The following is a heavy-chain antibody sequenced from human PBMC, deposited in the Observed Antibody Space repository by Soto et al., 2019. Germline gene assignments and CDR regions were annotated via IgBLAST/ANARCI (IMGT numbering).Heavy chain of an antibody. CDR1: GYTFTSYG. CDR3: AREGRYFDWLLEVYYYYYGMDV. J-gene: IGHJ6*02. V-gene: IGHV1-18*01. CDR2: ISAYNGNT. D-gene: IGHD3-9*01. Sequence: ASVKVSCKASGYTFTSYGISWVRQAPGQGLEWIGWISAYNGNTNYAQKLQGRVTMTTDTSTSTAYMELRSLRSDDTAVYYCAREGRYFDWLLEVYYYYYGMDVWGQGTTVTVSS.